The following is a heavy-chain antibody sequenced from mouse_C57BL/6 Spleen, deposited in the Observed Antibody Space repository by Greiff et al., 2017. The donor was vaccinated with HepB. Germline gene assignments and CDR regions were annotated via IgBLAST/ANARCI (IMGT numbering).Heavy chain of an antibody. CDR1: GYTFTDYN. J-gene: IGHJ2*01. CDR2: INPNNGGT. D-gene: IGHD2-4*01. Sequence: EVQLQQSGPELVKPGASVKIPCKASGYTFTDYNMDWVKQNHGKSLEWIGDINPNNGGTIYNQKFKGKATLTVDKSSSTAYMELRSLTSEDTAVYYCARRGYYDYDGGFDYWGQGTTLTVSS. CDR3: ARRGYYDYDGGFDY. V-gene: IGHV1-18*01.